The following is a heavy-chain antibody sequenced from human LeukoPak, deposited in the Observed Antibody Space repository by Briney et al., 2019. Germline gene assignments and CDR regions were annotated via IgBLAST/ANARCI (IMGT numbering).Heavy chain of an antibody. CDR2: ISGSGVST. J-gene: IGHJ4*02. D-gene: IGHD1-7*01. V-gene: IGHV3-23*01. CDR3: AKDERNWNYNLASQTYD. Sequence: PGGSLRLSCAASGFRFSRYAMSWVRQAPGKGLEWVSAISGSGVSTYYADSVKGRFTVSRDNSKNTLYLQMSSLRAEDTAVYYCAKDERNWNYNLASQTYDWGQGTLVTVSS. CDR1: GFRFSRYA.